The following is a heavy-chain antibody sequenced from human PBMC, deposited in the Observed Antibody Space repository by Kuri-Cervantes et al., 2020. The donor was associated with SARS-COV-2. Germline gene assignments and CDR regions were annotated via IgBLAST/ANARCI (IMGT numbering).Heavy chain of an antibody. Sequence: EPLSLTCAASGFTFSDHYMDWVRQAPGKGLEWVAIIKQDGSEKSYVDSVKGRFTISRNNAKKSVFLQMNSLRAEDTAVYYCARELNDFWSGRRKDYWGQGTLVTVSS. CDR2: IKQDGSEK. CDR3: ARELNDFWSGRRKDY. J-gene: IGHJ4*02. D-gene: IGHD3-3*01. CDR1: GFTFSDHY. V-gene: IGHV3-7*01.